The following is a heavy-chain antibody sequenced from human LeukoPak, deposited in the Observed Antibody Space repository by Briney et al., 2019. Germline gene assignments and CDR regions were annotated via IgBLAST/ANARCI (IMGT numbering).Heavy chain of an antibody. D-gene: IGHD3-22*01. J-gene: IGHJ2*01. Sequence: ASVKVSCKASGGTVISYAISWVRQAPGQGLEWMGRIIPILGIANYAQKFQGRVTITADKSTSTAYMELSSLRSEDTAVYYCASGYVSSVYPYWYFDLWGRGTLVTVSS. CDR1: GGTVISYA. V-gene: IGHV1-69*04. CDR3: ASGYVSSVYPYWYFDL. CDR2: IIPILGIA.